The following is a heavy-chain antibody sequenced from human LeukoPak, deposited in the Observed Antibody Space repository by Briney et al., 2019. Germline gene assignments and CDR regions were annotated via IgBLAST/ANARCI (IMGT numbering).Heavy chain of an antibody. CDR1: GFTFSSNW. CDR2: IGTSESTI. D-gene: IGHD3-9*01. V-gene: IGHV3-48*04. CDR3: ARVSPKDDILAGYYTHYYYYMDV. J-gene: IGHJ6*03. Sequence: GGSLRLSCAASGFTFSSNWMSWVRQAPGKGLEWVSYIGTSESTIYYADSVKGRFTISRDNGENSLYLQMTSLRAEDTAVYFCARVSPKDDILAGYYTHYYYYMDVWGKGTSVTVSS.